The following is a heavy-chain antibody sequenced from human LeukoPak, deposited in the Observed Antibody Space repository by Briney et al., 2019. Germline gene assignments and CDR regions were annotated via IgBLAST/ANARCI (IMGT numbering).Heavy chain of an antibody. CDR1: GGSFSGYC. V-gene: IGHV4-34*01. J-gene: IGHJ4*02. CDR2: INHSGST. CDR3: ARGGVVTAIHDDY. Sequence: SETLSLTCAVYGGSFSGYCWSWIRQPPGKGLEWIGEINHSGSTNYNPSLKSRVTISVDTSKNQFSLKLSSVTAADTAVYYCARGGVVTAIHDDYWGQGTLVTVSS. D-gene: IGHD2-21*02.